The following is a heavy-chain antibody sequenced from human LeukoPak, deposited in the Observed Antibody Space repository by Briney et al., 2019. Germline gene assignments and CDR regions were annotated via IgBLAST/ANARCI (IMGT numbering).Heavy chain of an antibody. V-gene: IGHV3-48*03. J-gene: IGHJ5*02. Sequence: PGGSLRLSCAASGFTFSSYEMNWVRQPPGKGLERVSYISSSGSTIYYADSVKGRFTISRDNAKNSLYLKMNSLRAEDTAVYYCARANYDILTGYYTRGWFDPWGPGTLVTVSS. CDR1: GFTFSSYE. D-gene: IGHD3-9*01. CDR3: ARANYDILTGYYTRGWFDP. CDR2: ISSSGSTI.